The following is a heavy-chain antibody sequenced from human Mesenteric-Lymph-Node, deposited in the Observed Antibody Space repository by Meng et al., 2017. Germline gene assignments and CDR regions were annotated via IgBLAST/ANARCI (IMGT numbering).Heavy chain of an antibody. CDR1: GFTFSGYG. CDR2: IWYDGSNE. J-gene: IGHJ3*02. Sequence: QVQRVGSGGGVVQPGTSLRLSCAASGFTFSGYGMHWVRQAPGKGLEWVAVIWYDGSNENYADSVKGRFTISRDNSKNTLYLQMNSLRAEDTAVYYCARVADGSYLDDAFDIWGQGTMVTVSS. D-gene: IGHD1-26*01. CDR3: ARVADGSYLDDAFDI. V-gene: IGHV3-33*01.